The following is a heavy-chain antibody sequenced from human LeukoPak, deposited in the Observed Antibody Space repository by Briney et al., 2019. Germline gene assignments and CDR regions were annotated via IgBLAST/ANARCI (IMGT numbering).Heavy chain of an antibody. D-gene: IGHD3-10*01. V-gene: IGHV3-73*01. Sequence: GGSLRLSCAASGFTFSGSAMHWVRQASGKGLEWVGRIRSKANSYATAYAASVKGRFTISRDGSQNSLYLQMNSLKTEDTAVYYCVRVPTEGSDNYFLDYWGQGTLVTVSS. CDR1: GFTFSGSA. J-gene: IGHJ4*02. CDR3: VRVPTEGSDNYFLDY. CDR2: IRSKANSYAT.